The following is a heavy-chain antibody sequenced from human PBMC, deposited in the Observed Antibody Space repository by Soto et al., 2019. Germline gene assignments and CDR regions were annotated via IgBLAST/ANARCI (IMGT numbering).Heavy chain of an antibody. CDR3: ARGYGSVNWYFDL. J-gene: IGHJ2*01. D-gene: IGHD3-10*01. CDR2: IYYSGST. CDR1: GGSISSGGYY. Sequence: QVQLQESGPGLVKPSQTLSLTCTVSGGSISSGGYYWSWIRQHPGKGLEWIGYIYYSGSTYYNPPLKSRVXXSXDXXKNQFSLKLSSVTAADTAVYYCARGYGSVNWYFDLWGRGTLVTVSS. V-gene: IGHV4-31*03.